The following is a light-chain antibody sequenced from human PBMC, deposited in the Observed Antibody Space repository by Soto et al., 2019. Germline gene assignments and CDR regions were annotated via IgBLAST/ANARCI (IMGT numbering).Light chain of an antibody. CDR1: ATDVGAYNY. V-gene: IGLV2-8*01. J-gene: IGLJ1*01. CDR2: EVN. CDR3: FSYADTNNFV. Sequence: QSALTQPASVSGSPGQSITISCTGTATDVGAYNYVSWYQQHPGRAPKLIIYEVNRRPEGAPYRFSGSKSGNTASLTVSGLQAEDEGDYYCFSYADTNNFVFGSGTKLTVL.